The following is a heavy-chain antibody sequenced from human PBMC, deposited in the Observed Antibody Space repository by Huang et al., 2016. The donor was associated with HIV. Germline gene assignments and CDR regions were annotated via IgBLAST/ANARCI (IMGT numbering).Heavy chain of an antibody. D-gene: IGHD4-17*01. CDR1: GFTFSSYW. Sequence: EVQLVESGGGLVQPGGSLRLSCAASGFTFSSYWMSWVRQAPGKGLEGVANIKQDGSEKYYVDSVKGRFTISRDNAKNSLYLQMNSLRAEDTAVYYCARDYSTTLYYFDYWGQGTLVTVSS. V-gene: IGHV3-7*01. CDR2: IKQDGSEK. CDR3: ARDYSTTLYYFDY. J-gene: IGHJ4*02.